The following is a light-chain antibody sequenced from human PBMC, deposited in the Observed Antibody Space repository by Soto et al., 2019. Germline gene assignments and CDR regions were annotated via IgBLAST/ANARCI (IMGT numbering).Light chain of an antibody. Sequence: QSALTQPASVSGSPGQSITISCTGTSSDVGGYNYVSWYQQHPGKAPKLMIYDVSNRPLGVSNRFSGSKSGNTASLTISGLQAEVEADYYCSSYTSSSTVVFGGGTQLTVL. CDR2: DVS. V-gene: IGLV2-14*01. CDR1: SSDVGGYNY. J-gene: IGLJ2*01. CDR3: SSYTSSSTVV.